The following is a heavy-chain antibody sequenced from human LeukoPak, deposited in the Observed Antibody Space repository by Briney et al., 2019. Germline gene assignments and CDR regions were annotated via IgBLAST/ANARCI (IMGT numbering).Heavy chain of an antibody. V-gene: IGHV4-38-2*02. D-gene: IGHD5-18*01. CDR2: IYHSGST. CDR1: GYSISSGYY. J-gene: IGHJ5*02. CDR3: ARDEADTAMWSWFDP. Sequence: SETLSLTCTVSGYSISSGYYWGWIRQPPGKGLEWIGSIYHSGSTYYNPSLKSRVTISVDTSKNQFSLKLSSVTAAGTAVYYCARDEADTAMWSWFDPWGQGTLVTVSS.